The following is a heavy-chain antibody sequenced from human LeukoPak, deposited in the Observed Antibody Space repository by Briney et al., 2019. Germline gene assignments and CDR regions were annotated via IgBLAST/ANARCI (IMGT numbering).Heavy chain of an antibody. J-gene: IGHJ4*02. CDR1: GGSISTGDYY. Sequence: PSETLSLTCTVSGGSISTGDYYWSWIRQPPGKGLEWIGYIYYTGSTYYNPSLKSRVTISVDTSKNQFSLKLSSVTAADTAVYYSARGDFAYYFDYWGQGTLVTVSS. V-gene: IGHV4-30-4*08. CDR2: IYYTGST. CDR3: ARGDFAYYFDY.